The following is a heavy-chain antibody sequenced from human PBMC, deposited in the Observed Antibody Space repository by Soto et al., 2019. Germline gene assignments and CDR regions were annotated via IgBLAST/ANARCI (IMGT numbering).Heavy chain of an antibody. D-gene: IGHD2-15*01. CDR1: GFTFSTYA. J-gene: IGHJ5*01. CDR3: AKGYCGGGRCYDLDNWFDS. CDR2: IGDSEGETT. Sequence: EVQLLESGGGLVQPGGSLRLSCAASGFTFSTYAMTWVRQAPGKGPEWVSRIGDSEGETTHYADSVKGRFTISRDKAKNTQYLQMNSLRVEDTAIYYCAKGYCGGGRCYDLDNWFDSWGQGTRVTVSS. V-gene: IGHV3-23*01.